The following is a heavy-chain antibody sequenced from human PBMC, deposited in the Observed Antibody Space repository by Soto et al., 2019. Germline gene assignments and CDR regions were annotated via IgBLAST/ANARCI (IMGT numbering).Heavy chain of an antibody. CDR3: ARGRGGWFINQLLNAFDI. V-gene: IGHV4-59*01. J-gene: IGHJ3*02. CDR1: GGSISSYY. CDR2: IYYSGST. Sequence: QVQLQESGPGLVKPSETLSLTCTVSGGSISSYYWSWIRQPPGKGLEWIGYIYYSGSTHYNPSLKSRVTISGDTSKNQFSLKLSSVTAADTAVYYCARGRGGWFINQLLNAFDIWGQGTMVTVSS. D-gene: IGHD2-2*01.